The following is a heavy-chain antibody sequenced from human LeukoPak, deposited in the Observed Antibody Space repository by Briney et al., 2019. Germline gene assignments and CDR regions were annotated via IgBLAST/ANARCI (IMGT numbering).Heavy chain of an antibody. CDR2: IYHSGST. CDR3: ARSPQWLVQTDY. V-gene: IGHV4-38-2*01. Sequence: SETLSLTCAVSGYPISSGYYWGWIRQPPGKGLEWIGSIYHSGSTYYNPSLKSRVTISVDTSKNQFSLKLSSVTAADTAVYYCARSPQWLVQTDYWGQGTLVTVSS. D-gene: IGHD6-19*01. J-gene: IGHJ4*02. CDR1: GYPISSGYY.